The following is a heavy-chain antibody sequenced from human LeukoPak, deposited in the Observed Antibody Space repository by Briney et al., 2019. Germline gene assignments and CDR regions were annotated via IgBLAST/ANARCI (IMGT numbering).Heavy chain of an antibody. CDR3: ARVVVVAVDIWFDP. CDR2: ISAYNGNT. CDR1: GYTFTSYG. D-gene: IGHD2-15*01. J-gene: IGHJ5*02. V-gene: IGHV1-18*01. Sequence: ASVNVSCKASGYTFTSYGISWVRQAPGQGLEWMGWISAYNGNTNYAQKLQGRVTMTTDTSTSTAYMELRSLRSDDTAVYYCARVVVVAVDIWFDPWGQGTLVTVSS.